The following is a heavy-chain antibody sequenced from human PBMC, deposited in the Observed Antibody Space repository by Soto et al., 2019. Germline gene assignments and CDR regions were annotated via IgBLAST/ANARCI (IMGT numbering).Heavy chain of an antibody. CDR3: ARNLAVAGGYYYGMDV. Sequence: QVQLVQSGAEVKKPGSSVKVSCKASGGTFSSYAISWVRQAPGQGLEWMGGIIPIFGTANYAQKFQGRVTITADESMSTAYMELSSLRSEDTAVYYCARNLAVAGGYYYGMDVWGQGTTVTVSS. D-gene: IGHD6-19*01. V-gene: IGHV1-69*12. CDR1: GGTFSSYA. CDR2: IIPIFGTA. J-gene: IGHJ6*02.